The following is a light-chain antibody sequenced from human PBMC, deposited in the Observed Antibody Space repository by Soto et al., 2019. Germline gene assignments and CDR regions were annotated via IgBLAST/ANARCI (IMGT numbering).Light chain of an antibody. CDR3: QQHLSTPT. CDR1: HSVLYRSYNKNF. Sequence: DIVLTQSPDSLAVSLGERATITCKSSHSVLYRSYNKNFLTWYQLKPGQPPKSLIYWASTRESGVPDRFSGSGSGTDFTLTISSLQAEDVAIYYCQQHLSTPTFGQGPKVEIK. J-gene: IGKJ1*01. V-gene: IGKV4-1*01. CDR2: WAS.